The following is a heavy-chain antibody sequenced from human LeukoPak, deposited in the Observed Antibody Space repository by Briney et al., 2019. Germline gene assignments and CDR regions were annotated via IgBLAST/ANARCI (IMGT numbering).Heavy chain of an antibody. Sequence: SETLSLTCTVSGGSINSGSYYWSWIRQPAGKGLEWLGRIYTSGSTNYNPSLKSRVTMSVDTSKNQFSLKLSSVTAADTAVYYCAREEGSYYYDSSGYVGFDPWGRGTLVTVSS. V-gene: IGHV4-61*02. CDR1: GGSINSGSYY. CDR3: AREEGSYYYDSSGYVGFDP. CDR2: IYTSGST. D-gene: IGHD3-22*01. J-gene: IGHJ5*02.